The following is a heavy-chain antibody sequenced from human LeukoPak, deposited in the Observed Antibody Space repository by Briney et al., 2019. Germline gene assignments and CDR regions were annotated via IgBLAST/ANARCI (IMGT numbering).Heavy chain of an antibody. Sequence: PGGSLRLSCAASGFTSRGYSMNWVRQAPGRGLEWLSFITSSSRTIYYTDSVRGRFTVSRDNGKNSMYLQMNSLRAEDSAVYYCARDVGVYGDYAILGYWGQGTLVTVSS. D-gene: IGHD4-17*01. J-gene: IGHJ4*02. CDR1: GFTSRGYS. CDR3: ARDVGVYGDYAILGY. CDR2: ITSSSRTI. V-gene: IGHV3-48*01.